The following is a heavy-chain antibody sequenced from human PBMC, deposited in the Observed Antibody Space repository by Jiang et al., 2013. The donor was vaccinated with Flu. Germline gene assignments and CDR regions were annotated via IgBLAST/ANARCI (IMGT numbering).Heavy chain of an antibody. Sequence: LEWMGWINAGNGNTKYSQKFQGRVTITRDTSASTAYMELSSLRSEDTAVYYCARVGALYGSGSYRLDYWGQGTLVTVSS. V-gene: IGHV1-3*01. CDR2: INAGNGNT. D-gene: IGHD3-10*01. CDR3: ARVGALYGSGSYRLDY. J-gene: IGHJ4*02.